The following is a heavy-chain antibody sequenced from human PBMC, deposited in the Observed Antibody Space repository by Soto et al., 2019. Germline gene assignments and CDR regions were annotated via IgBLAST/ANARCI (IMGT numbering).Heavy chain of an antibody. CDR2: IYYSGST. V-gene: IGHV4-39*01. D-gene: IGHD6-19*01. Sequence: SDTLSLTCTVSGGSISISSYYWGWIRQPPGKGLEWIGSIYYSGSTYYNPSLKSRVTISVDTSKNQFSLKLSSVTAADTAVYYCARHTSAVAVDYWGQGTLVTVSS. CDR3: ARHTSAVAVDY. CDR1: GGSISISSYY. J-gene: IGHJ4*02.